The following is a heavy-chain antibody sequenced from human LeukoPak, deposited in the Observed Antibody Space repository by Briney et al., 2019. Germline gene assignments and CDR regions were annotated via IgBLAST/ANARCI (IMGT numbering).Heavy chain of an antibody. CDR1: GFTFSSYG. D-gene: IGHD6-13*01. V-gene: IGHV3-30*03. Sequence: GGSLRLSCAASGFTFSSYGMHWVRQAPGKRLEWVAVISYDGSNKYYAVSVKGRFTISRDNSKNTLYLQMNSLRAEDTAVYYCALSSSWYGGFFDYWGQGTLVTVSS. J-gene: IGHJ4*02. CDR2: ISYDGSNK. CDR3: ALSSSWYGGFFDY.